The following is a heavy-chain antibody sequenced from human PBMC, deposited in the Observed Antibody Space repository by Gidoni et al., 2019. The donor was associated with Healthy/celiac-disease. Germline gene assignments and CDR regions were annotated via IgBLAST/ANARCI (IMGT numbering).Heavy chain of an antibody. CDR3: SARVTIFGVAATQFFDY. J-gene: IGHJ4*02. CDR2: IYYSGRT. Sequence: QLQLQESGPGLVKPSETLSLTCTVSGGSISSSSYYWGWIRQPPGKGLEWIGSIYYSGRTYYNPSLKSRVTISVDTSKNQFSLKLSSVTAADTAVYYCSARVTIFGVAATQFFDYWGQGTLVTVSS. D-gene: IGHD3-3*01. CDR1: GGSISSSSYY. V-gene: IGHV4-39*01.